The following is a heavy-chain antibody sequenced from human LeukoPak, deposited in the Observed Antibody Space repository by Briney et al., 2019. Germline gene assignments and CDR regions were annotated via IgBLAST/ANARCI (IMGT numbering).Heavy chain of an antibody. CDR3: AKDLTVVVVAATLDY. V-gene: IGHV3-30*02. D-gene: IGHD2-15*01. Sequence: GGSLRLSCVTSGFTFNTHGMHWVRQAPGKALEWVAFVEHDGSKKYLESVKGRFTISRDNSKNTLYLQMNSLRAEDTAVYYCAKDLTVVVVAATLDYWGQGTLVTVSS. J-gene: IGHJ4*02. CDR2: VEHDGSKK. CDR1: GFTFNTHG.